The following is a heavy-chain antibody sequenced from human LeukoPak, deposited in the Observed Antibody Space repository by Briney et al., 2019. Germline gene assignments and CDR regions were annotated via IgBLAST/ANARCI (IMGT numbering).Heavy chain of an antibody. D-gene: IGHD1-26*01. V-gene: IGHV3-9*01. CDR2: ISPSSSSM. CDR1: GFTFDDYA. J-gene: IGHJ3*02. Sequence: PGRSLRLSCAASGFTFDDYAMHWVRQAPGKGLEWVSGISPSSSSMNYADSLKGRFTVSRDNAKNSLYLQMNSLRAEDTAVYYCARTFMGATVFRDAFDIWGRGTMVTVSS. CDR3: ARTFMGATVFRDAFDI.